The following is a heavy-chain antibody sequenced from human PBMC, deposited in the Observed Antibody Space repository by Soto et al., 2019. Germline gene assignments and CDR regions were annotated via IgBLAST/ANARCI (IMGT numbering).Heavy chain of an antibody. CDR3: ANAGWLGWFDP. Sequence: QVQLVQSGAEVKKPGASVKVSCKASGDTFTSYDINWVRQATGQGLEWMGWMNPKNGNTGSAQTFPGRATMTRNTSITTAYMELSSLRSEATAVYYCANAGWLGWFDPWGQGTLVTVSS. J-gene: IGHJ5*02. V-gene: IGHV1-8*01. D-gene: IGHD1-1*01. CDR1: GDTFTSYD. CDR2: MNPKNGNT.